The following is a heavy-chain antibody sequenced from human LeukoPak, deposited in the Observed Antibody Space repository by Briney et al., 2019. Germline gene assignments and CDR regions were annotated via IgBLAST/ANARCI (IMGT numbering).Heavy chain of an antibody. Sequence: GGSLRLSCAASGFTLSSYSMNWVRQAPGNGLGWVSYISSSSSTIYYADSVKGRFTISRDNAKNSLYLQRNSLRAEDTAVYYCARDPTDFWSGQAFDYWGQGTLVTVSS. CDR2: ISSSSSTI. J-gene: IGHJ4*02. CDR3: ARDPTDFWSGQAFDY. V-gene: IGHV3-48*01. D-gene: IGHD3-3*01. CDR1: GFTLSSYS.